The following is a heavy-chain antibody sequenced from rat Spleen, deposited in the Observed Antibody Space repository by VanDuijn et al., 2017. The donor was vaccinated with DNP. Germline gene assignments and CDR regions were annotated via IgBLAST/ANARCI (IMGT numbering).Heavy chain of an antibody. J-gene: IGHJ4*01. CDR1: GYSITSSYR. CDR2: VNSAGTT. D-gene: IGHD1-4*01. V-gene: IGHV3-3*01. CDR3: ARWPVYNPPYAMDA. Sequence: EVQLQESGPGLVKPSQSLSLTCSVTGYSITSSYRWNWIRKFPGNKLEWMGSVNSAGTTNYNPSLKSRISITRDTSKNQLFLQVNSVTTEDTATYYCARWPVYNPPYAMDAWGQGTSVTVSS.